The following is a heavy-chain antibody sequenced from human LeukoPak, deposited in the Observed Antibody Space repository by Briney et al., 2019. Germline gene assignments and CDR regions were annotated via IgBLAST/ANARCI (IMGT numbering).Heavy chain of an antibody. D-gene: IGHD1-26*01. Sequence: SETLSLTCTVSGGSISSGDYYWSWIRQPPGKGLEWIGYIYYSGSTNYNPSLKSRVTISVNSSKNQFSLKLSSVTAADTAVYYCARTDSGTAIDYWGQGTLVTVSS. J-gene: IGHJ4*02. V-gene: IGHV4-61*08. CDR1: GGSISSGDYY. CDR2: IYYSGST. CDR3: ARTDSGTAIDY.